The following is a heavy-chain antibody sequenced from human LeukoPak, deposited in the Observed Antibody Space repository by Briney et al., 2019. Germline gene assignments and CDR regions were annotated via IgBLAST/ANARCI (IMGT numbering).Heavy chain of an antibody. Sequence: SQTLSLTCAISGDSVSSNSVTWNWIRQSPSRGLEWLGRTYYRSKWYNDYAVSVKSRITINPDTSKNQFSLQLNSVTPEDTAVYYCAGVGDYGDDAFDIWGQGTMVTVSS. J-gene: IGHJ3*02. V-gene: IGHV6-1*01. D-gene: IGHD4-17*01. CDR1: GDSVSSNSVT. CDR2: TYYRSKWYN. CDR3: AGVGDYGDDAFDI.